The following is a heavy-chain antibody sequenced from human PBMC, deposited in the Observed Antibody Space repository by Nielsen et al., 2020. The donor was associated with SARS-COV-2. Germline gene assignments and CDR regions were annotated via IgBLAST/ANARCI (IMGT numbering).Heavy chain of an antibody. Sequence: GESLKISCAASGFTVSSNYMNWVRQAPGKGLEWVSSISSSSSYIYYADSVKGRFTISRDNAKNSVYLQMNSLRPDDTAVYYCARVARGETGFDAFDIWGQGTMVTVSS. CDR2: ISSSSSYI. CDR3: ARVARGETGFDAFDI. D-gene: IGHD2-21*01. V-gene: IGHV3-21*04. J-gene: IGHJ3*02. CDR1: GFTVSSNY.